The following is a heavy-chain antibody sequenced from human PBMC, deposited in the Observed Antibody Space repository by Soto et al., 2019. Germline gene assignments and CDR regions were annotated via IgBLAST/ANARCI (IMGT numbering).Heavy chain of an antibody. Sequence: APVKGSCKHSGYTFSRDVMHWVRQAPGQRLEWMGWINAANGNTKYSQKFKGRVTISRDTSASTIYMDLSSLRSEDTAVYYCATGSSEYLVMFGWFDPWGQQTVVTVSS. CDR1: GYTFSRDV. V-gene: IGHV1-3*01. D-gene: IGHD3-10*02. CDR2: INAANGNT. CDR3: ATGSSEYLVMFGWFDP. J-gene: IGHJ5*02.